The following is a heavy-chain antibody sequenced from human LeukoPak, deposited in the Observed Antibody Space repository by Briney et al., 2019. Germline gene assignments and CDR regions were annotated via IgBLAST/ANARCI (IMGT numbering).Heavy chain of an antibody. CDR2: ISGSGGST. Sequence: GGSLRLSCAASGFTFSSYAMSWVRQAPGKGLEWGSAISGSGGSTYYAESVKGRFTISRDNSKNTVYMEMNRLRDEDTAVYYCAKVGSYCSSTSCYSPPVDYWGQGTLVTVFS. J-gene: IGHJ4*02. CDR1: GFTFSSYA. D-gene: IGHD2-2*01. V-gene: IGHV3-23*01. CDR3: AKVGSYCSSTSCYSPPVDY.